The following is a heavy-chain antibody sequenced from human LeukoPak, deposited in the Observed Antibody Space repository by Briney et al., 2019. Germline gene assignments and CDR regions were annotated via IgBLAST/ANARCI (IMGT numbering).Heavy chain of an antibody. CDR3: VRDANNRDGHGFYSFDD. V-gene: IGHV1-2*02. CDR1: VYAFTNFY. Sequence: ASVNVSFKSSVYAFTNFYIHWVRQAPGEGLEWMGWINYDSGGTNHAQKFQDRVTMTRDMSISTVYMEVRGLTSDDTAMYFCVRDANNRDGHGFYSFDDWGQGTLVAVSS. D-gene: IGHD1/OR15-1a*01. CDR2: INYDSGGT. J-gene: IGHJ4*02.